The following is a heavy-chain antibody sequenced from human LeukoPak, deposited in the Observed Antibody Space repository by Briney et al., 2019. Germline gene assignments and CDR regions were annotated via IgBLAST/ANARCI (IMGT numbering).Heavy chain of an antibody. Sequence: GGSLRLSCAASGFTFSSYAMHWVRQAPGKGLEWVAVISYDGSNKYYADSVKGRFTISRDNSKNTLYLQMNSLRAEDTAVYYCARDKTRGSGSPMGNWGQGTLVTASS. CDR2: ISYDGSNK. J-gene: IGHJ4*02. CDR1: GFTFSSYA. CDR3: ARDKTRGSGSPMGN. V-gene: IGHV3-30*04. D-gene: IGHD1-26*01.